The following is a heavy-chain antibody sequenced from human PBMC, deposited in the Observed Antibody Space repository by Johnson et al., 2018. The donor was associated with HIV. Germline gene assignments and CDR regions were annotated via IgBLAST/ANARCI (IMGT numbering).Heavy chain of an antibody. Sequence: VQLVESGGGVVRPGGSLRLSCAASGFTFDDYAMSWVRQAPGKGLEWGSAISGSGGSTYYADSVKGRFYISRDNSKNTLYLQMNSLRAEDTAVYYCPREKLDSSGYYDAFDIWGQGTMVTVSS. CDR3: PREKLDSSGYYDAFDI. CDR2: ISGSGGST. V-gene: IGHV3-23*04. CDR1: GFTFDDYA. D-gene: IGHD3-22*01. J-gene: IGHJ3*02.